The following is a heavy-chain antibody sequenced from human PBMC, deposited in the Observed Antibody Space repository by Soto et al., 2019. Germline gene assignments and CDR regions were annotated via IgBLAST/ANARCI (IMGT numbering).Heavy chain of an antibody. CDR2: IYHSGST. CDR1: GGSISSSNW. J-gene: IGHJ4*02. V-gene: IGHV4-4*02. Sequence: PSETLSLTCAVSGGSISSSNWWSWVRQPPGKGLEWIGEIYHSGSTNYNPSLKSRVTISVDKSKNQFSLKLSSVTAADTAVYYCARDLGYSSGWDRVYWGQGTLVTVSS. CDR3: ARDLGYSSGWDRVY. D-gene: IGHD6-19*01.